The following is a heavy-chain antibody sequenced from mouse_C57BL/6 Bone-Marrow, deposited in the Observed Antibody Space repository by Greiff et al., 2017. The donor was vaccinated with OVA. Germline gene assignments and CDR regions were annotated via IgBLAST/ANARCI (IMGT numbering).Heavy chain of an antibody. CDR3: TRGSNWDYFDY. V-gene: IGHV6-6*01. CDR1: GFTFSDAW. D-gene: IGHD4-1*01. J-gene: IGHJ2*01. CDR2: IRNKANNHAT. Sequence: EVKLMESGGGLVQPGGSMKLSCAASGFTFSDAWMDWVRQSPEKGLEWVAEIRNKANNHATYYAESVKGRFTISRDDSKSSVYLQMNSLRAEDTGIYYCTRGSNWDYFDYWGQGTTLTVSS.